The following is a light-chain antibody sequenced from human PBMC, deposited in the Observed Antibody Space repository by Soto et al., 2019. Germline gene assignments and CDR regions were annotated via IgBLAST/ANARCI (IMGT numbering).Light chain of an antibody. V-gene: IGKV3-20*01. CDR2: GAS. Sequence: EIVLTQSPGTLSLSPGERATLSCRASQSVSSSNLAWYQQKPGQAPRLPIYGASSRATGIPDRFSASGSGTNFTLTISRLESEDFEVYYCQQYGSTPRTFGQGTKVEIK. CDR1: QSVSSSN. CDR3: QQYGSTPRT. J-gene: IGKJ1*01.